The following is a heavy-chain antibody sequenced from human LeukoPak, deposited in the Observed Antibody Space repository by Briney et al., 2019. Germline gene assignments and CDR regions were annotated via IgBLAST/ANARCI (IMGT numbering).Heavy chain of an antibody. J-gene: IGHJ3*02. Sequence: PGGSLRLSCAASGFTFSNAWMHWVRQAPGKGLVWVSRVTSDGSSITYAESVKGRFTISRDNAKNTLYLQMNSLRAEDTAVYYCARGRQDAFDIWGQGTMVTVSS. CDR3: ARGRQDAFDI. CDR2: VTSDGSSI. V-gene: IGHV3-74*03. CDR1: GFTFSNAW.